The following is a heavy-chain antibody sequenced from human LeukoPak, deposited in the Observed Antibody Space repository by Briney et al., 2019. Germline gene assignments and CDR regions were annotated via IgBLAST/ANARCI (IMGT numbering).Heavy chain of an antibody. D-gene: IGHD3-9*01. J-gene: IGHJ3*02. CDR1: GYTFTSYG. CDR3: ARDRDQYDILTGMPPDDAFDI. CDR2: ISAYNGNT. V-gene: IGHV1-18*01. Sequence: GASVKVSCKASGYTFTSYGISWVRQAPGQGLEWMGWISAYNGNTNYAQKLQGRVTMTTDTSTSTAYMELRSLRSDDTAVYYRARDRDQYDILTGMPPDDAFDIWGQGTMVTVSS.